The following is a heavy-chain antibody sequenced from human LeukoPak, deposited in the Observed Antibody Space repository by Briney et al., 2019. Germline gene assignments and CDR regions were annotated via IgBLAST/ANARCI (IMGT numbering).Heavy chain of an antibody. CDR3: ARGGYRDYGDYVISWPSYYFDY. J-gene: IGHJ4*02. Sequence: SETLSLTCTVSGGSISSGDYYWSWIRQPPGKGLEWIGYIYYSGSTYYNPSLKSRVTISVDTSKNQFSLKLSSVTAADTAVYYCARGGYRDYGDYVISWPSYYFDYWGQGTLVTVSS. V-gene: IGHV4-30-4*01. CDR2: IYYSGST. CDR1: GGSISSGDYY. D-gene: IGHD4-17*01.